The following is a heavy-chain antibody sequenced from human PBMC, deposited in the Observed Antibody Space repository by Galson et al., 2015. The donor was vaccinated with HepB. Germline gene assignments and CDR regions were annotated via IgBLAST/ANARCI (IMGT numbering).Heavy chain of an antibody. D-gene: IGHD3-22*01. V-gene: IGHV3-49*03. CDR3: TRYYDSSYYYGMDV. Sequence: SLRLSCAASGFSFGDYAMSWFRQAPSKGLEWVGFIRSKAYGGTTKYAASVKGRFTVSRDESKSTAYLQMNSLKTEDTAVYYCTRYYDSSYYYGMDVWGQGTTVTVSS. J-gene: IGHJ6*02. CDR2: IRSKAYGGTT. CDR1: GFSFGDYA.